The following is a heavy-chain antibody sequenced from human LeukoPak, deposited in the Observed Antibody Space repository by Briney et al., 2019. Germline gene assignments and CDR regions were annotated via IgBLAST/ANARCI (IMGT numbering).Heavy chain of an antibody. V-gene: IGHV1-69*05. CDR3: ARVGVAGPFDY. D-gene: IGHD6-19*01. J-gene: IGHJ4*02. CDR1: GGTFSSYG. Sequence: SVKVSCKASGGTFSSYGIRWVRQAPGQGLEWMGGIIPIFGTANYAQKFQGRVTITTDESTSTAYMELSSLRSEDTAVYYCARVGVAGPFDYWGQGTLVTVSS. CDR2: IIPIFGTA.